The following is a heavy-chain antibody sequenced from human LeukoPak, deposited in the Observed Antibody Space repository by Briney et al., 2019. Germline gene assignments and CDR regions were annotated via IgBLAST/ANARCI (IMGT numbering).Heavy chain of an antibody. Sequence: ASVKVSCKASGYTFTSYDINWVRQATGQGPEWMGWMNPNSGNTGYAQKFQGRVTMTRNTSISTAYMELSSLRSEDTAVYYCASAGVTVTADDAFDIWGQGTMVTVSS. D-gene: IGHD4-17*01. V-gene: IGHV1-8*01. CDR2: MNPNSGNT. CDR1: GYTFTSYD. J-gene: IGHJ3*02. CDR3: ASAGVTVTADDAFDI.